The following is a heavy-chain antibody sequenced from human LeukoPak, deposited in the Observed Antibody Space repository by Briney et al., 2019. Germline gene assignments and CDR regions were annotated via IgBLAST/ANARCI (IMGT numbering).Heavy chain of an antibody. Sequence: GGSLRLSCAASGFTVSSNYMSWVRQAPGKGLEWVSVIYSGGSTYYADSAKGRLTISRDNSKNTLYLQMNSLRAEDTAVYYCARDRIAVADYYYYYSMDVWGQGTTVTVSS. J-gene: IGHJ6*02. CDR3: ARDRIAVADYYYYYSMDV. D-gene: IGHD6-19*01. CDR1: GFTVSSNY. V-gene: IGHV3-53*01. CDR2: IYSGGST.